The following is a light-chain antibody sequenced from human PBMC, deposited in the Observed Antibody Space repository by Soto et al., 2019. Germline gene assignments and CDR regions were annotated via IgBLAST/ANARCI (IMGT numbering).Light chain of an antibody. J-gene: IGLJ1*01. Sequence: QSVLTQPASVSGSPGQSITISCTGTSSDVGGYDYVSWYQQHPGKAPKLIIYEVSKRPSGVSNRFAGSRYANTASLTISGLQTEDEGDYYCSSCTGHSTLEAFGTGTKVTVL. V-gene: IGLV2-14*01. CDR3: SSCTGHSTLEA. CDR2: EVS. CDR1: SSDVGGYDY.